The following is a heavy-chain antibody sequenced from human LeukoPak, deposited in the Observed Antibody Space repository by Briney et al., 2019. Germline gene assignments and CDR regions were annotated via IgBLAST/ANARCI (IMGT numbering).Heavy chain of an antibody. J-gene: IGHJ6*03. D-gene: IGHD2-2*01. CDR1: GYSLSNGYY. V-gene: IGHV4-38-2*01. CDR2: LYHSDST. Sequence: PSETLSLTCAVSGYSLSNGYYWVWIRQPPGKGLEWIGSLYHSDSTYYNPSLKSRVTMSVDTSKNQFSLKLSFVTAADTAVYYCARQYDSYYYYHVDVWGKGTTVTVSS. CDR3: ARQYDSYYYYHVDV.